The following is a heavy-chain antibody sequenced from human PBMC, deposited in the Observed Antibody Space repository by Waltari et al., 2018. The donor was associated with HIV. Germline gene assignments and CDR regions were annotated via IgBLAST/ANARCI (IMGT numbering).Heavy chain of an antibody. CDR1: GFTSGRNG. CDR3: ARERGYTSPFDL. J-gene: IGHJ1*01. D-gene: IGHD5-18*01. CDR2: IWYPGDKE. V-gene: IGHV3-33*01. Sequence: QVQLVESGGGVVQPGTSLTLLRDALGFTSGRNGIHWVRQAPGKGLEWVAVIWYPGDKEDYADSVKGRFNISRDNSRNTVFLHMNSLRAEDTGFYFCARERGYTSPFDLWGQGTLVTVSS.